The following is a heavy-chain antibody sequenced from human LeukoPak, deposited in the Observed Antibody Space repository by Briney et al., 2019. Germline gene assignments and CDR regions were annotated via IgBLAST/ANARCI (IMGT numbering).Heavy chain of an antibody. D-gene: IGHD1-26*01. CDR2: IISHGGNP. CDR1: GFSFSSYT. J-gene: IGHJ6*03. Sequence: GGSLRLSCAASGFSFSSYTMHWVRQAPGKGLEYVSAIISHGGNPHYTNSVKGRFTISRDNSQNTLYLQMGSLRPDDMAVYHCARVRMGATVSNYYYYYMDVWGKGTTVTVSS. CDR3: ARVRMGATVSNYYYYYMDV. V-gene: IGHV3-64*01.